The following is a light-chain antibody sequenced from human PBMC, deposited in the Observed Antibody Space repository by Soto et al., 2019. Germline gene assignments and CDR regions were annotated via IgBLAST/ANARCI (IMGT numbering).Light chain of an antibody. J-gene: IGLJ2*01. Sequence: QPVLTQPPSVSGAPGQRVTIYCTGSSSNIGAGYDVHWYQHLPGTAPKLLIYGNTNRASGVPDRFSGSTSGTSASLAITGLQPEDEADYYCQSYDSSLTVVVLGGGTKVTVL. CDR3: QSYDSSLTVVV. CDR2: GNT. CDR1: SSNIGAGYD. V-gene: IGLV1-40*01.